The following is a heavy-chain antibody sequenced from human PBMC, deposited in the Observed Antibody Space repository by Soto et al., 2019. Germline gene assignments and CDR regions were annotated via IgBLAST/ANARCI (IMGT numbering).Heavy chain of an antibody. CDR1: GYTFTSYG. CDR2: ISAYNGNT. D-gene: IGHD3-22*01. CDR3: ARPYYYDSSAPFDY. J-gene: IGHJ4*02. Sequence: ASVKVSCKASGYTFTSYGISWVRQAPGQGLEWMGWISAYNGNTNYAQKLQGRVTMTTDTSTSTAYMELRSLRSDDTAVYYCARPYYYDSSAPFDYWGQGTLVTVSS. V-gene: IGHV1-18*01.